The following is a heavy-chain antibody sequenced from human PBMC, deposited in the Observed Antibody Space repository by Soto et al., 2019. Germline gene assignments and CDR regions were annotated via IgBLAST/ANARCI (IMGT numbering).Heavy chain of an antibody. D-gene: IGHD3-22*01. J-gene: IGHJ3*02. CDR2: IRSKAYGGTT. Sequence: GGSLRLSCTASGFTFGDYAIRWCRQAPGKGLEWVGFIRSKAYGGTTEYAASVKGRFTISRDDSKSIAYLQMNSLKTEDTAVYYCTRIRITMIVVARGAFDIWGQGTMVTVS. V-gene: IGHV3-49*03. CDR3: TRIRITMIVVARGAFDI. CDR1: GFTFGDYA.